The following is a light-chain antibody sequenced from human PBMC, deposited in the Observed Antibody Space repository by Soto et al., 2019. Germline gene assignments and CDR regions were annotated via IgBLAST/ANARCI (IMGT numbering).Light chain of an antibody. CDR1: QSVSSSY. Sequence: EIVLTQSPGTLSLSPGERATLSCRASQSVSSSYLAWYQQKPGQAPRLLIYGASSRATGIPDRFSGSGSGTDFTLTSSRLEHEDFAVYYCQQYGSSPLTFGGGTKVEIK. CDR3: QQYGSSPLT. CDR2: GAS. J-gene: IGKJ4*01. V-gene: IGKV3-20*01.